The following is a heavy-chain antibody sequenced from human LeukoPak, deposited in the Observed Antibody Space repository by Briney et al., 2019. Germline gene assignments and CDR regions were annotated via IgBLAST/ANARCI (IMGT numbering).Heavy chain of an antibody. D-gene: IGHD5-24*01. CDR3: ARELGLQNP. Sequence: GGSLRLSCVASGFTFSRYSMTWVRQAPGKGLEWVANIKHDGSENYYVGSMKGRFTISRDNAKKSLYLQMNSLKAEETAFYYCARELGLQNPWGQGTLVTVSS. CDR2: IKHDGSEN. V-gene: IGHV3-7*03. J-gene: IGHJ5*02. CDR1: GFTFSRYS.